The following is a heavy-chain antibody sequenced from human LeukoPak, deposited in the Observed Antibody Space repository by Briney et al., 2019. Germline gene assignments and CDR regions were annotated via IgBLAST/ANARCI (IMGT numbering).Heavy chain of an antibody. CDR3: AKGSYGDYEH. D-gene: IGHD4-17*01. V-gene: IGHV3-23*01. J-gene: IGHJ1*01. CDR1: GFTFSDYA. Sequence: GGSLILSCTASGFTFSDYAMSWVPQAPGKWLEWVSAISGSGGSTYYADSVKGRFTISRDNSKNTLYLQMNSLRAEDTAVYYCAKGSYGDYEHWGQGTLVTVSS. CDR2: ISGSGGST.